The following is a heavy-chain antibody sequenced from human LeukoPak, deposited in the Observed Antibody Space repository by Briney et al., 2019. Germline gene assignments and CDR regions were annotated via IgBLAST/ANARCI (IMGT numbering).Heavy chain of an antibody. V-gene: IGHV3-30*12. D-gene: IGHD2-2*01. CDR1: GFSFSRYG. CDR2: ISFDGNEK. Sequence: GGSLRLSCVASGFSFSRYGMHWVRQAPGKGLEWVAVISFDGNEKYYADSVKGRFTISTDIFKNTLYLEMNSLRADDTAMYYCARAQLEYCSTTSCYVFASWGQGTLVTVSS. CDR3: ARAQLEYCSTTSCYVFAS. J-gene: IGHJ4*02.